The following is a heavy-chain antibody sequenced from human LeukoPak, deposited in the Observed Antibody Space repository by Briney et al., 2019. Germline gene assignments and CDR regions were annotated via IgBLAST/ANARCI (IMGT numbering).Heavy chain of an antibody. CDR3: AKDVGFLEWLVCFDY. J-gene: IGHJ4*02. CDR2: ISGSGGST. V-gene: IGHV3-23*01. CDR1: GFTFSSYA. Sequence: GGSLRLSCAANGFTFSSYAMSRVRQAPGKGLEWVSGISGSGGSTYYAVSVKGRFTISRDNSKNTLYLQMNGLRAEDTALYYCAKDVGFLEWLVCFDYWGQGTLVTVSS. D-gene: IGHD3-3*01.